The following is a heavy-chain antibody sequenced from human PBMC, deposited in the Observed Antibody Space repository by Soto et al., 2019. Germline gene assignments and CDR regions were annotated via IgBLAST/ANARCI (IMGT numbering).Heavy chain of an antibody. J-gene: IGHJ6*02. D-gene: IGHD3-3*01. CDR1: GGSISSYY. CDR3: ARDGQTIFGRYGMDV. CDR2: IYYSGST. V-gene: IGHV4-59*01. Sequence: SETLSLTCTVSGGSISSYYWSWIRQPPGKGLEWIGYIYYSGSTNYNPSLKSRVTISVDTSKNQFSLKLSSVTAADTAVYYCARDGQTIFGRYGMDVWGQGTTVTVSS.